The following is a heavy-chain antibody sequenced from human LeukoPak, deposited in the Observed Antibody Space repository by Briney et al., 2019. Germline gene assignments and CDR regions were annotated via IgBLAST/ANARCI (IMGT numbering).Heavy chain of an antibody. CDR2: MNQDGSVK. Sequence: GGSLRLSCAASGFTFSSHWMSWVRQAPGKGLEWVANMNQDGSVKYYVDSVKGRFTISRDNAKNSVYLQMNSLRVEDTAVYYCARDGRAEEKYYFDYWGQGTLVTVSS. CDR1: GFTFSSHW. D-gene: IGHD6-25*01. CDR3: ARDGRAEEKYYFDY. V-gene: IGHV3-7*01. J-gene: IGHJ4*02.